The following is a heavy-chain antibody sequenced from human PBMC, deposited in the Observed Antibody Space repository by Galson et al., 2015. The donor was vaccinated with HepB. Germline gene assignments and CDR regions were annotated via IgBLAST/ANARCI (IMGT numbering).Heavy chain of an antibody. CDR2: ISYDGSNK. CDR3: ATCSSSPYYYYYGMDV. D-gene: IGHD6-13*01. Sequence: SLRLSCAASGFTFSSYAMHWVRQAPGKGLEWVAVISYDGSNKYYADSVKGRFTISRDNSKNTLYLQMNSLRAEDTAVYYCATCSSSPYYYYYGMDVWGQGTTVTVSS. V-gene: IGHV3-30*04. CDR1: GFTFSSYA. J-gene: IGHJ6*02.